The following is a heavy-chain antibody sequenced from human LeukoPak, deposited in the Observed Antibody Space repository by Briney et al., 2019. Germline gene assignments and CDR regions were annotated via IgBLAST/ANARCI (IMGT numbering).Heavy chain of an antibody. CDR1: GGSISSYY. CDR2: IYYSGST. CDR3: AGLGIDAFDI. J-gene: IGHJ3*02. V-gene: IGHV4-59*01. Sequence: PSDTLSLTCTVSGGSISSYYWSWIRQPPGKGLEWIGYIYYSGSTNYNPSLKSRVTISVDTSKNQFSLKLSSVTAADTAVYYCAGLGIDAFDIWGQGTMVTVSS. D-gene: IGHD6-13*01.